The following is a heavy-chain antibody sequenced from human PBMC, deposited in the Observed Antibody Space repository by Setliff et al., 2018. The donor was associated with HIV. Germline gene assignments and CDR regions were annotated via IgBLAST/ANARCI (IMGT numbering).Heavy chain of an antibody. D-gene: IGHD6-25*01. V-gene: IGHV1-18*01. CDR3: AAAASPPNTAYYYSYYYMDV. Sequence: ASVKVSCKASGYTFTSYGISWVRQAPGQGLEWMGWISAYNGNTNYAQKLQGRVTMTTDTSTSTAYMEVRSLRSDDTAVYYCAAAASPPNTAYYYSYYYMDVWGKGTTVTVSS. CDR1: GYTFTSYG. J-gene: IGHJ6*03. CDR2: ISAYNGNT.